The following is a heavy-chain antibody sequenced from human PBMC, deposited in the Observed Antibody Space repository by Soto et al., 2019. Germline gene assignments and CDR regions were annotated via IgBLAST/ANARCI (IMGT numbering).Heavy chain of an antibody. Sequence: SVKVSCKSSGGTFSSYSISWGRQAPGQGLEWMGGIIPIFGTANYAQKFQGRVTITADESTSTAYMELSSLRSEDTAVYYCARVLYYYDSSGYYSTRGFDYWGQGTLVTVSS. J-gene: IGHJ4*02. CDR1: GGTFSSYS. CDR3: ARVLYYYDSSGYYSTRGFDY. D-gene: IGHD3-22*01. V-gene: IGHV1-69*13. CDR2: IIPIFGTA.